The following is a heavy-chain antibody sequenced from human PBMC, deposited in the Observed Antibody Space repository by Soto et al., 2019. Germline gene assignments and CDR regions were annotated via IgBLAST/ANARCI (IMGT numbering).Heavy chain of an antibody. J-gene: IGHJ4*02. Sequence: QVPLVESGGGLVKPGGSLRLSCAASGFTFSDYYMSWIRQAPGKGLEWVSYISSYTNYADSVKGRFTISRDNAKNSLYLQMNSLRAEDTAVYYCARGVSSGIDYWGQGTLVTVSS. V-gene: IGHV3-11*05. D-gene: IGHD6-19*01. CDR1: GFTFSDYY. CDR3: ARGVSSGIDY. CDR2: ISSYT.